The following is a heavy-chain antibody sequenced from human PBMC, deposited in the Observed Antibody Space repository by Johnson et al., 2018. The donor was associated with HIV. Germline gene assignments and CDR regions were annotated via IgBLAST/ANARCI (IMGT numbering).Heavy chain of an antibody. CDR3: TTDYHVVFGGFDI. CDR2: ITSKTDGGTT. D-gene: IGHD4-23*01. CDR1: GFTFSSYA. Sequence: VQLVESGGGVVQPGRSLRLSCAASGFTFSSYAMHWVRQVPGKGLEWVGRITSKTDGGTTDYAAPVKGRFTISRDDSKNTMYLQMNSLKTEDTAVYYCTTDYHVVFGGFDIWGQGTMVAVS. J-gene: IGHJ3*02. V-gene: IGHV3-15*01.